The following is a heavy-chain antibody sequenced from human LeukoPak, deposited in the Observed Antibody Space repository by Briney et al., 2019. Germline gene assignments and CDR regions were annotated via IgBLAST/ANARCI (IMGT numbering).Heavy chain of an antibody. CDR1: GGSISSYY. Sequence: PSETLSLTCTVSGGSISSYYWSWIRQPAGKGLEWIGRIYTSGSTNYNPSLKSRVTMSVDTSKNQFSLKLSSVTAADTAVYYCARNGYYYDSSGYGLDYWGQGTLVTVSS. D-gene: IGHD3-22*01. J-gene: IGHJ4*02. CDR3: ARNGYYYDSSGYGLDY. V-gene: IGHV4-4*07. CDR2: IYTSGST.